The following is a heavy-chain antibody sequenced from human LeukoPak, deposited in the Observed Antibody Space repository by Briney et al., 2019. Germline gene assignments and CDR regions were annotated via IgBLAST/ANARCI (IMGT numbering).Heavy chain of an antibody. D-gene: IGHD3-10*01. V-gene: IGHV3-20*04. CDR3: ARKYYYGSGGLYYFDY. J-gene: IGHJ4*02. CDR2: INWNGGST. CDR1: GFSFDDYG. Sequence: GGSLRLSCAASGFSFDDYGMSWVRQAPGKGLEWVSAINWNGGSTGYADSVKGRFTISRDNAKNSLYLQMNSLRAEDTAVYYCARKYYYGSGGLYYFDYWGQGTLVTVSS.